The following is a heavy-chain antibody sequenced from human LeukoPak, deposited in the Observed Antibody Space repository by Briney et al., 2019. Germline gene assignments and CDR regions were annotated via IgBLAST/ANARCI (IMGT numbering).Heavy chain of an antibody. CDR2: IYSDNT. J-gene: IGHJ4*02. CDR1: GFTVSSNS. D-gene: IGHD5-18*01. Sequence: GGSLRLSCTVSGFTVSSNSMSWVRQAPGKGLEWVSFIYSDNTHYSDSVKGRFTISRDNSKNTLYLQMNSPRAEDTALYYCARGAEVQLWSYYFDYWGQGTLVTVSS. CDR3: ARGAEVQLWSYYFDY. V-gene: IGHV3-53*01.